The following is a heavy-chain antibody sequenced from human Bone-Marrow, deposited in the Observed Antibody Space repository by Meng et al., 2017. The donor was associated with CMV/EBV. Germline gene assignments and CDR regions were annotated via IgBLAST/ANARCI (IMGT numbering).Heavy chain of an antibody. V-gene: IGHV3-43D*03. J-gene: IGHJ6*02. Sequence: GGSLRLSCAAPGFTFDDYAMHWVRQAPGKGLEWVSLISWDGGSTYYADSVKGRFTISRDNSKNSLYLQMNSLRAEDTALYYCAKGNPFGVVDYYGTDVWGQGTTVTVSS. CDR1: GFTFDDYA. CDR3: AKGNPFGVVDYYGTDV. CDR2: ISWDGGST. D-gene: IGHD3-3*01.